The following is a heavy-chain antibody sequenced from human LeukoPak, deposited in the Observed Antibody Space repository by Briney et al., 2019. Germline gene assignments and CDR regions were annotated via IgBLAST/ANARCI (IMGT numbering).Heavy chain of an antibody. V-gene: IGHV4-34*01. D-gene: IGHD4-17*01. CDR2: INHSGST. CDR3: ARLTTVTTWVDAFDI. Sequence: SSETLSLTCAVYGGSFSGYYWSWIRQPPGKGLEWIGEINHSGSTNYNPSLKSRVTISVDTSKNQFSLKLSSVTAADTAVYYCARLTTVTTWVDAFDIWGQGTMVTVSS. J-gene: IGHJ3*02. CDR1: GGSFSGYY.